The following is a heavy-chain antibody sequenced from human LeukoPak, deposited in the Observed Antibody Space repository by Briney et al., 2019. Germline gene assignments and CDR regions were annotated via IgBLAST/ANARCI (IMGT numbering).Heavy chain of an antibody. CDR3: ARVEAYCGGDCSEYFQH. V-gene: IGHV1-69*04. Sequence: SVKVSCKASGGTFSSYAISWVRQAPGQGLEWMGRIIPIFGIANYAQEFQGRVTITADKSTSTAYMELSSLRSEDTAVYYCARVEAYCGGDCSEYFQHWGQGTLVTVSS. CDR1: GGTFSSYA. J-gene: IGHJ1*01. D-gene: IGHD2-21*02. CDR2: IIPIFGIA.